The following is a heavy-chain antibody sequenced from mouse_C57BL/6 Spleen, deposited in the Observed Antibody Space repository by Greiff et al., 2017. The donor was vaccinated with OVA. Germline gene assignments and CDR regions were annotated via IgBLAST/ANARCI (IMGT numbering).Heavy chain of an antibody. Sequence: QVQLQQSGAELVRPGTSVKVSCKASGYAFTNYLIEWVKQRPGQGLEWIGVLNPGSGGTNYNEKFKGKATLTADKSSSTAYMQLSSLTSEDSAVYFCARGGLGSYYFDYWGQGTTLTVSS. D-gene: IGHD2-2*01. CDR2: LNPGSGGT. J-gene: IGHJ2*01. CDR1: GYAFTNYL. V-gene: IGHV1-54*01. CDR3: ARGGLGSYYFDY.